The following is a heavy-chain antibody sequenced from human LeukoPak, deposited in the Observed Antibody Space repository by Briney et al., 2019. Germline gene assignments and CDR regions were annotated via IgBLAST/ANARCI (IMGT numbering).Heavy chain of an antibody. CDR3: ARGNFYRDQNYFDN. Sequence: QPGGSLRLSCAASGFTFSSYAMSWVRQAPGKGLEWVSAISGSGGSTYYADSVKGRFTISRDNSKNTLYLQMNSLRAEDTAVYYCARGNFYRDQNYFDNWGQGTLVTVSS. J-gene: IGHJ4*02. CDR2: ISGSGGST. V-gene: IGHV3-23*01. CDR1: GFTFSSYA. D-gene: IGHD5-24*01.